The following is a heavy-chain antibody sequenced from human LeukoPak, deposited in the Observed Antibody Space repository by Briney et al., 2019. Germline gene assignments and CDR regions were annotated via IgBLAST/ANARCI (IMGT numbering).Heavy chain of an antibody. V-gene: IGHV4-39*01. CDR1: GGSISSSSYY. J-gene: IGHJ4*02. Sequence: SETLSLTCTVSGGSISSSSYYWGWIRQPPGKGLEWIGSIYYSGSTYYNPSLKSRVTISVDTSKNQFSLKLSSVTAADMAVYYCARRSSAPYYYGSGSYYIGEHFDYWGQGTLVTVSS. D-gene: IGHD3-10*01. CDR3: ARRSSAPYYYGSGSYYIGEHFDY. CDR2: IYYSGST.